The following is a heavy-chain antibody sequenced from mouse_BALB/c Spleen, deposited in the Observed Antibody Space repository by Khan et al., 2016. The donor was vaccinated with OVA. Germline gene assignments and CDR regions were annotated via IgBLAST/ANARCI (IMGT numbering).Heavy chain of an antibody. CDR3: ARRDYYAYFWFFDV. V-gene: IGHV1-22*01. CDR1: GYTFTEYT. J-gene: IGHJ1*01. Sequence: VQLKQSGPELVKPGASVKISCKTSGYTFTEYTMHWVKQSHGKSLEWIGRINPNNGGTSYNQKFKGKATLTVDTSSTTAYMELRSLTSEDSAVYSCARRDYYAYFWFFDVWGAGTTVTVSS. CDR2: INPNNGGT. D-gene: IGHD1-2*01.